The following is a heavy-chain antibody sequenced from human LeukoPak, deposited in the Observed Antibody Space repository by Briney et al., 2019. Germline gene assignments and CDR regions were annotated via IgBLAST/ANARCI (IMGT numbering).Heavy chain of an antibody. D-gene: IGHD6-6*01. V-gene: IGHV3-21*01. CDR2: ISSSRSYI. CDR3: ARVGVRYSSSATFDY. Sequence: PGRSLRLSCAASVFTFSSYSMNCVPQAPGKGLEWVSSISSSRSYIYYADSVKGRFTISRDNAKNSLYLQMNSLRAEDTAVYYCARVGVRYSSSATFDYWGQGTLVTVSS. J-gene: IGHJ4*02. CDR1: VFTFSSYS.